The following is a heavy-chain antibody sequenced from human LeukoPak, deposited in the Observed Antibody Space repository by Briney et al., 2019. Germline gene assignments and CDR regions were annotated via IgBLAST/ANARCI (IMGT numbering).Heavy chain of an antibody. CDR3: ARERDGDPTGVFDY. CDR2: INPNSGGT. J-gene: IGHJ4*02. Sequence: ASVKVSCMASGYTFTGYYMHWVRQAPGQGLEWMGWINPNSGGTNYAQKFQGRVTMTRDTSISTAYMELSRLRSDDTAVYYCARERDGDPTGVFDYWGQGTLVTVSS. D-gene: IGHD4-17*01. CDR1: GYTFTGYY. V-gene: IGHV1-2*02.